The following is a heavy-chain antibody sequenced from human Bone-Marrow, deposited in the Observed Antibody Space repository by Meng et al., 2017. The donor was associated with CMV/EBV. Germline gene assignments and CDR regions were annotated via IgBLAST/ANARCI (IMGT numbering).Heavy chain of an antibody. CDR3: ARGYGSGSYYAKRGRLAG. D-gene: IGHD3-10*01. V-gene: IGHV3-53*01. J-gene: IGHJ4*02. Sequence: GESLKISCAASGFTVSSSYLSWVRQAPGKGLEWVSVIYSGGSTYYADSVKGRFTISRDNSKNTLYLQMNSLRAEDTAVYYCARGYGSGSYYAKRGRLAGWGQRTLVTVSS. CDR1: GFTVSSSY. CDR2: IYSGGST.